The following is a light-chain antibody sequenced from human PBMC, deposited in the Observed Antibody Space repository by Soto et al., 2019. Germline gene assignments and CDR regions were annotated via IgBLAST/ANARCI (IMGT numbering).Light chain of an antibody. Sequence: QSVLTQPASVSGSPGQSITLSCTGTNSDVSGYNYVSWYQQHPGKAPTLMIYDVSNRPSGVSNRFSGSKSGNTASLTISGLQAEDEADYYCSSYTTTFVVFGGGTKLTVL. CDR2: DVS. J-gene: IGLJ2*01. CDR1: NSDVSGYNY. CDR3: SSYTTTFVV. V-gene: IGLV2-14*01.